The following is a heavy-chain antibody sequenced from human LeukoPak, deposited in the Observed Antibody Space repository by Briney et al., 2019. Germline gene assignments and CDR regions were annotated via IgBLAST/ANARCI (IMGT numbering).Heavy chain of an antibody. CDR1: GFTFRTYG. Sequence: PGGSLRLSCVASGFTFRTYGMHCVRQAPGKGLEWVAVISYDGSNKYYADSVKGRFTISRDNSKNTLFLQMNSLRAEDTALYYCAKDLGGPGSSPFGYWGQGTPVTVSS. D-gene: IGHD3-10*01. J-gene: IGHJ4*02. CDR3: AKDLGGPGSSPFGY. V-gene: IGHV3-30*18. CDR2: ISYDGSNK.